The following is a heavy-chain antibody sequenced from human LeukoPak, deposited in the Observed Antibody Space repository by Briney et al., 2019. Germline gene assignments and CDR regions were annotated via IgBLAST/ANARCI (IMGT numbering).Heavy chain of an antibody. J-gene: IGHJ6*03. D-gene: IGHD1-7*01. V-gene: IGHV3-30*01. Sequence: PGGSLRLSCAASGFTFRTFPMHWVRQAPGQGLQWVAVIGNDGYNKYYSDTVRGRFTISRDNSKNTLSLQMDSLTTEDTAVYYCARGAGTTVYYIDVWGKGTTVTVSS. CDR1: GFTFRTFP. CDR3: ARGAGTTVYYIDV. CDR2: IGNDGYNK.